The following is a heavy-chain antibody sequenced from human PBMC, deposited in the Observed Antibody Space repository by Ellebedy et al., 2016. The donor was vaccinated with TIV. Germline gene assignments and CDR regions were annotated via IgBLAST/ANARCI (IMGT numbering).Heavy chain of an antibody. D-gene: IGHD4-17*01. CDR2: MNQDGSQK. CDR1: GFSFRSYW. J-gene: IGHJ3*02. V-gene: IGHV3-7*01. CDR3: ARDGSYGDYRSPTHAFEI. Sequence: GESLKISCAASGFSFRSYWMSWVRQAPGKGLEWVANMNQDGSQKYYVDSVKGRFTISRDNAKNSLYLQMNSLGIEDTAVYYCARDGSYGDYRSPTHAFEIWGQGTRSPSLQ.